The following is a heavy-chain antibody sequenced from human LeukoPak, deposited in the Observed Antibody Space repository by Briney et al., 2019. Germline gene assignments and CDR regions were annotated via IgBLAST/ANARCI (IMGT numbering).Heavy chain of an antibody. Sequence: PGRSLRLSCAASGFTFSSYAMHWVRQAPGKGLEWVAVISYDGSNKYYADSVKGRFTISRDNSKNTLYLQMNSLRAEDTAVYYCASDGSVLLWFGELEGYFDYWGQGTLVTVSS. D-gene: IGHD3-10*01. J-gene: IGHJ4*02. CDR2: ISYDGSNK. V-gene: IGHV3-30-3*01. CDR3: ASDGSVLLWFGELEGYFDY. CDR1: GFTFSSYA.